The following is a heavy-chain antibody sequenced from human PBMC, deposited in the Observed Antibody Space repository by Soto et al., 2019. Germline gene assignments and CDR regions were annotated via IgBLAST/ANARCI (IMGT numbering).Heavy chain of an antibody. V-gene: IGHV4-59*08. J-gene: IGHJ4*02. CDR3: ARRWGDYFDY. Sequence: SATLSLSCAGSGGCISSGDWRWIRQPPGKGLEWIGYIYYSGSTNYNPSLKSRVTISVDTSKNQFSLKLSSVTAADTAVYYCARRWGDYFDYWGQGTLLTVS. CDR1: GGCISSGD. D-gene: IGHD3-16*01. CDR2: IYYSGST.